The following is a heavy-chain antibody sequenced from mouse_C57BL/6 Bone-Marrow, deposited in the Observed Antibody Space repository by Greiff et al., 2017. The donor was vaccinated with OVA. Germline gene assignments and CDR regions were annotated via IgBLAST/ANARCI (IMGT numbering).Heavy chain of an antibody. CDR1: GYTFTSYW. Sequence: QVQLQQPGAELVKPGASVTMSCKASGYTFTSYWITWVKQRPGQGLEWIGDINPGRGSTNYNEKLKRKATLTVDTSSSTAYMQLSSLTSEDSAVYYCAYDGYYVGFADWGQGTLVTVSA. J-gene: IGHJ3*01. D-gene: IGHD2-3*01. CDR3: AYDGYYVGFAD. CDR2: INPGRGST. V-gene: IGHV1-55*01.